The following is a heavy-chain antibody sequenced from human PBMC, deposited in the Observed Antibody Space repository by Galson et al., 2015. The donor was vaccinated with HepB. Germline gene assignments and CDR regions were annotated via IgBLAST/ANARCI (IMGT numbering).Heavy chain of an antibody. J-gene: IGHJ6*02. CDR3: ARGYGSGNMDV. V-gene: IGHV3-30-3*01. CDR2: ISYDGSNK. D-gene: IGHD3-10*01. CDR1: GFTFSNYA. Sequence: SLRLSCAASGFTFSNYAMHWVRQAPGKGLEWVAVISYDGSNKYYADSVKGRFTISRDNSKNTLYLQMNSLRAEDTAVYYCARGYGSGNMDVWGQGTTVTVSS.